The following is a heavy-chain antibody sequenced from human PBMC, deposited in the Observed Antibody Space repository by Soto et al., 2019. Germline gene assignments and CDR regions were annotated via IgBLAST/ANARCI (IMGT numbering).Heavy chain of an antibody. CDR3: VRGPSDHKLRLVEWPYGDY. J-gene: IGHJ4*02. CDR2: IYSGHTT. Sequence: PGGSLRLSCVASGFIVSSNQMSWVRQAPGKGLEWVSVIYSGHTTYYADSVEGRFTISGDDSKNTLYLQMNSLRVEDTTVYYCVRGPSDHKLRLVEWPYGDYWGQGALVTVSS. V-gene: IGHV3-53*01. D-gene: IGHD3-3*01. CDR1: GFIVSSNQ.